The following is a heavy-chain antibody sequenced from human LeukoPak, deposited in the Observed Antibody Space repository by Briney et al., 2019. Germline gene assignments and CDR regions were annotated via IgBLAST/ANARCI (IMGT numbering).Heavy chain of an antibody. V-gene: IGHV4-31*03. J-gene: IGHJ3*02. CDR3: ARDNLFRVFIYPGAFDI. CDR1: GGSISSGDSY. Sequence: PSQTLSLTCTVSGGSISSGDSYWSWIRQVPGKGLEWIGYINHSGATYYSPSLRSRATISVDTSKNHFSLKLRSVTAADTAVYYCARDNLFRVFIYPGAFDIWGLGTLVTVSS. D-gene: IGHD3-10*02. CDR2: INHSGAT.